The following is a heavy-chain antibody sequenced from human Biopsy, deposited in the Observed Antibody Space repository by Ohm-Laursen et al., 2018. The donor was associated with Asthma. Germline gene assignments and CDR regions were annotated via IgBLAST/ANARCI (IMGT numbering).Heavy chain of an antibody. CDR2: ISYDGGNK. Sequence: SLRLSCAASGFTFSGYVLHWVRQAPGRGLEWVAVISYDGGNKYYGDSVKGRFTISRDNSKNTLYLQMNSLRAEDTAVYYCANYEVVTAILPMDVWGQGTTVTVSS. J-gene: IGHJ6*02. CDR1: GFTFSGYV. CDR3: ANYEVVTAILPMDV. V-gene: IGHV3-30*18. D-gene: IGHD2-21*02.